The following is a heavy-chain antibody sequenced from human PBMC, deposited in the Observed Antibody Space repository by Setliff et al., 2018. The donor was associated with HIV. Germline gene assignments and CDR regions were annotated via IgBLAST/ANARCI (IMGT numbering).Heavy chain of an antibody. CDR1: GYTFTGYY. V-gene: IGHV1-2*02. CDR3: ARYYYDISGYTFFPGLPYY. D-gene: IGHD3-22*01. J-gene: IGHJ4*02. Sequence: ASVKVSCKASGYTFTGYYMHWVRQAPGQGLEWMGWINPNNGGTNYAQKFQGRVTMTRDTSISTDYMELSRLRSDDTAVYYCARYYYDISGYTFFPGLPYYWGQGTLVTVSS. CDR2: INPNNGGT.